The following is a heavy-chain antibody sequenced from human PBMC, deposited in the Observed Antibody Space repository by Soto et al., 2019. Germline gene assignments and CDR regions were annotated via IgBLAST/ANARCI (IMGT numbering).Heavy chain of an antibody. Sequence: EVQLVESGGGLVKPGGSLRLSCAASGFTFSRYGMNWLRQAPGKGLEWVASISSSTSYVYYADSVKGRFSTSRDNAKNILYLEMYAPRTEATAVYYCARDPSEGRVGNWFESWGQGTPVTVSS. CDR3: ARDPSEGRVGNWFES. D-gene: IGHD2-2*01. CDR2: ISSSTSYV. V-gene: IGHV3-21*06. CDR1: GFTFSRYG. J-gene: IGHJ5*01.